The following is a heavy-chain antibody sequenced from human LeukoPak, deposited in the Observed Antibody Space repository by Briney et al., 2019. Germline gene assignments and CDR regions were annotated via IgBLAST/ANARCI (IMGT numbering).Heavy chain of an antibody. Sequence: GASVKVSCKASGYTFTGYYMHWVRQAPGQGLEWMGWINPNSGGTNYAQKFQGRVTMIRDTSISTAYMELSRLRSDDTAVYYCVRDPRGLFNPIPYYYYGMDVWGQGTTVTVSS. CDR2: INPNSGGT. CDR3: VRDPRGLFNPIPYYYYGMDV. D-gene: IGHD5-12*01. V-gene: IGHV1-2*02. CDR1: GYTFTGYY. J-gene: IGHJ6*02.